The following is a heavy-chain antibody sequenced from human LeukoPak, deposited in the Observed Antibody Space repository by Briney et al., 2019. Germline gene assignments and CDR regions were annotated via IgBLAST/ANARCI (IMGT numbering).Heavy chain of an antibody. J-gene: IGHJ4*02. V-gene: IGHV1-2*02. CDR3: GRVGYTSGWDLDC. CDR2: INPNSGGT. CDR1: GYTFTGHY. Sequence: ASVKVSCKASGYTFTGHYIHWVRQAPGQGLEWMGWINPNSGGTNYAQKFQGRVTMTREASISTFYMELSRLRSDDTAVYYCGRVGYTSGWDLDCWGQGTLVTVSS. D-gene: IGHD6-19*01.